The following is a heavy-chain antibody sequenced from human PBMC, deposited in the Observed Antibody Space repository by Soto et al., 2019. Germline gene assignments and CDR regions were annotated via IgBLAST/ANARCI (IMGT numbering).Heavy chain of an antibody. CDR1: GYTFTSYD. J-gene: IGHJ3*02. CDR2: MNPNSGNT. Sequence: ASVKVSYKASGYTFTSYDINWVRQATGQGLEWMGWMNPNSGNTGYAQKFQGRVTMTRNTSISTAYMELSSLRSEDTAVYYCARGQRFLEWLFDAFDIWGQGTMVTVSS. V-gene: IGHV1-8*01. D-gene: IGHD3-3*01. CDR3: ARGQRFLEWLFDAFDI.